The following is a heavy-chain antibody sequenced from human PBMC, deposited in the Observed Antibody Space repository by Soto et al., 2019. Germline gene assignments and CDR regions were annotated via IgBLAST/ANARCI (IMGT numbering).Heavy chain of an antibody. V-gene: IGHV4-4*07. Sequence: QVQLQESGPGLVKQSETLSLTCTVSGCSISSYYWSWIRQPDGKGLEWIGRIYTSGSTNYNPSLKSRVTMSVDTSKNQFSLKLSSVTAADTAVYYCARECRSTSCYTSWFAPWGQGTLVTVSS. D-gene: IGHD2-2*02. J-gene: IGHJ5*02. CDR1: GCSISSYY. CDR3: ARECRSTSCYTSWFAP. CDR2: IYTSGST.